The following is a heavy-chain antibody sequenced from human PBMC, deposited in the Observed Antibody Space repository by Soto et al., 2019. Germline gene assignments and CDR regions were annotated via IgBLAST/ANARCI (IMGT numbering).Heavy chain of an antibody. V-gene: IGHV1-18*01. D-gene: IGHD3-10*01. J-gene: IGHJ6*03. CDR2: ISAYNGNT. CDR1: GYTFTSYG. CDR3: ARAAGITRVRVVAPYYYYYMDV. Sequence: ASVKVSCKASGYTFTSYGISWVRQAPGQGLEWMGWISAYNGNTNYAQKLQGRVTMTTDTSTSTAYMELRSLRSDDTAVYHCARAAGITRVRVVAPYYYYYMDVWGKGTTVTVSS.